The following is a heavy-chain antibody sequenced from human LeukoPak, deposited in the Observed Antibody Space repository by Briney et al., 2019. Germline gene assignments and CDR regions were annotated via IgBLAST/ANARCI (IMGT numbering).Heavy chain of an antibody. D-gene: IGHD3-22*01. CDR2: INPNSGAT. V-gene: IGHV1-2*07. J-gene: IGHJ4*02. CDR3: VKGVLITDFDS. CDR1: GYTFTGYY. Sequence: ASVKVSCKASGYTFTGYYMHWVRQAPGQGLEWMAWINPNSGATDYAHKFQGRVTVTRDTSVSTAYMELSRLSSDDTAVYYCVKGVLITDFDSWGQGTLVTVSS.